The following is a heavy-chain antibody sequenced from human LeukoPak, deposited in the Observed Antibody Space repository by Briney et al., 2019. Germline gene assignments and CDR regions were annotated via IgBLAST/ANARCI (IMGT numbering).Heavy chain of an antibody. CDR2: IYYSGST. V-gene: IGHV4-39*07. CDR3: ARVYCSSTSCYVGVNWFDP. CDR1: GGSISSSSYY. D-gene: IGHD2-2*01. J-gene: IGHJ5*02. Sequence: PSETLSLTCTVSGGSISSSSYYWGWIRQPPGKGLEWIGGIYYSGSTYYNPSLKSRVTISVDTSKNQFSLKLSSVTAADTAVYYCARVYCSSTSCYVGVNWFDPWGQGTLVTVSS.